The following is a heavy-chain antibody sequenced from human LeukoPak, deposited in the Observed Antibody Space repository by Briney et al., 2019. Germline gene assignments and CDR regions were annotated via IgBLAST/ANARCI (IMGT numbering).Heavy chain of an antibody. J-gene: IGHJ6*03. CDR2: IRYDGSNK. Sequence: PGGSLRLSCAASGFTFSNYGMHWVRQAPGKGLEWVAFIRYDGSNKNYADSVKGRFTISRDNAKNSLYLQMNSLRAEDTAVYYCAKSPYASDYYMGVWGKGTTVTVSS. CDR3: AKSPYASDYYMGV. V-gene: IGHV3-30*02. CDR1: GFTFSNYG.